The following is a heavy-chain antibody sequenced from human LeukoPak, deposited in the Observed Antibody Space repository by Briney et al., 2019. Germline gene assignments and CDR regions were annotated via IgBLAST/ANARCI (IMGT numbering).Heavy chain of an antibody. CDR2: ISTDARTI. J-gene: IGHJ4*02. CDR3: VRGQATAWGLDY. CDR1: GFTFSTNW. Sequence: GGSLRLSCAATGFTFSTNWMHWVRQAPGKGLVWVSHISTDARTITYADFVKGRFTISRDNAKNTLYLQMNSLRAEDTALYYCVRGQATAWGLDYWGQGTLVTVSS. D-gene: IGHD6-13*01. V-gene: IGHV3-74*01.